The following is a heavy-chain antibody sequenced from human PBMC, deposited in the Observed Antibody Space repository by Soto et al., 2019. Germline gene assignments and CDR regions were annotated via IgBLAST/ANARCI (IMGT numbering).Heavy chain of an antibody. V-gene: IGHV1-69*01. D-gene: IGHD3-16*02. CDR2: IIPVFGTP. CDR1: GYIFKNYA. J-gene: IGHJ5*02. Sequence: QVQLVQSGAEVKETGSSVKVSCKSSGYIFKNYAVTWLRQAPGQGLEWMGGIIPVFGTPDYSQKFRGRVTITGDQATEHGYMEVRSLTSEDTAVYYCARDPYDYLLGSYRPWGQGTLVTVSS. CDR3: ARDPYDYLLGSYRP.